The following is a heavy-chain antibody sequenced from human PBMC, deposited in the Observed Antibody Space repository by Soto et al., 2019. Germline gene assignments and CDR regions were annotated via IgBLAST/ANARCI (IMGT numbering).Heavy chain of an antibody. J-gene: IGHJ6*02. D-gene: IGHD3-22*01. Sequence: SETLSLTCTVSGGSISSSSYYWGWIRQPPGKGLEWIGSIYYSGSTYYNPSLKSRVTISLDTSENQFSLTLSSVTAADTAVYYGSDYYVASGYWYAEPKIYYNDLGVWGQGTTVTVSS. CDR3: SDYYVASGYWYAEPKIYYNDLGV. V-gene: IGHV4-39*01. CDR1: GGSISSSSYY. CDR2: IYYSGST.